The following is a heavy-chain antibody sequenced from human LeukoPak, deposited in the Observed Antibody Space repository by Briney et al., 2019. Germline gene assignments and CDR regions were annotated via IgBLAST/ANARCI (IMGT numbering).Heavy chain of an antibody. V-gene: IGHV3-30*04. J-gene: IGHJ4*02. D-gene: IGHD2-15*01. Sequence: GGSLRLSCAASGFAFSTYAMHWVRDAPGKGLEWVAIVSYDGSNKYYAVSVRGRFTISRDNSKNTLYLQMNSLRPEDTSMYYCARETLRNFDYWGRGTLVTVSS. CDR1: GFAFSTYA. CDR2: VSYDGSNK. CDR3: ARETLRNFDY.